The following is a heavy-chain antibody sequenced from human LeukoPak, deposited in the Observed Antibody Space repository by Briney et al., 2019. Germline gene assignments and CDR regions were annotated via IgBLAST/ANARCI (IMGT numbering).Heavy chain of an antibody. CDR3: AKDGALYYYYYYMDV. CDR1: GFTFDDYA. CDR2: ISWNSGSI. V-gene: IGHV3-9*01. J-gene: IGHJ6*03. Sequence: GGSLRLSCAASGFTFDDYAMHWVRQAPGKGLEWVSGISWNSGSIGYADSVKGRFTISIDNAKNSLYLQMNSLRAEDTAVYYCAKDGALYYYYYYMDVWGKGTTVTVSS.